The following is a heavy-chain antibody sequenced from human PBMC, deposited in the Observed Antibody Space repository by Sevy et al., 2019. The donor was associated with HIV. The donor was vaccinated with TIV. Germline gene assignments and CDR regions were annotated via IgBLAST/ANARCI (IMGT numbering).Heavy chain of an antibody. Sequence: GGSLRLSCAASGFSFSSYWMRWVRQAPGKGLEWVANIKQDGSEKYYVDSVKGGFTISRDDAKNSLYLQMNSLRVEDTAVYYCAGVGSAPKEDSGYEDALDIWGQGTMVTVSS. V-gene: IGHV3-7*01. CDR3: AGVGSAPKEDSGYEDALDI. D-gene: IGHD5-12*01. CDR2: IKQDGSEK. J-gene: IGHJ3*02. CDR1: GFSFSSYW.